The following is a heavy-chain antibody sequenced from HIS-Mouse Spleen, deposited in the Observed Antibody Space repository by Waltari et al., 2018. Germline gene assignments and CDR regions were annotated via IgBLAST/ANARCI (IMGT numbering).Heavy chain of an antibody. J-gene: IGHJ6*02. CDR1: GGSISIGGYY. V-gene: IGHV4-31*03. CDR2: IYYSGST. Sequence: QVQLQESGPGLVKPSQTLSLTCTVSGGSISIGGYYWRWIRQHPGKGLEWIGYIYYSGSTYYNPSLKSRVTISVDTSKNQFSLKLSSVTAADTAVYYCARATLYYGMDVWGQGTTVTVSS. CDR3: ARATLYYGMDV.